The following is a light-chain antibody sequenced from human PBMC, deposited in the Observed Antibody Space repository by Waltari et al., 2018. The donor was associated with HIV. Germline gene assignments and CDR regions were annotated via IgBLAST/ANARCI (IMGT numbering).Light chain of an antibody. V-gene: IGLV2-23*02. J-gene: IGLJ3*02. CDR2: DVT. CDR3: CSYAGITTWV. CDR1: SNDLGRYDF. Sequence: QSALTQPASVSGSPGQSITISCTGTSNDLGRYDFVSWYQHQPGRAPTLIIYDVTKWPSGVSHRFSGSKSGATASLTISGLQAEDEADYYCCSYAGITTWVFGGGTKVTVL.